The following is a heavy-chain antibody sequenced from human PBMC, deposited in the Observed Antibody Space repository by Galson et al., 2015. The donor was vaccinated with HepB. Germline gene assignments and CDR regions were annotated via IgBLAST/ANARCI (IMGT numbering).Heavy chain of an antibody. V-gene: IGHV4-39*01. CDR1: GGSISSTSYY. J-gene: IGHJ4*02. Sequence: SETLSLTCTVSGGSISSTSYYWGWIRQPPGRGLEWIGSIYYTGSTFYNPSVKSRVTMSVDTSKNQFSLNLTSVTAADTAMYYCARHEGTIFGVTPNGGFDYWGQGTLVTVSS. CDR2: IYYTGST. D-gene: IGHD3-3*01. CDR3: ARHEGTIFGVTPNGGFDY.